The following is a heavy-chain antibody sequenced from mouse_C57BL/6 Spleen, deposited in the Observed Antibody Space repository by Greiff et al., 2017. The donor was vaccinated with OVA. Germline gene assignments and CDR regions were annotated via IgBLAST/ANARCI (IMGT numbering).Heavy chain of an antibody. J-gene: IGHJ1*03. D-gene: IGHD1-2*01. CDR2: ISYDGSN. CDR3: ARGPLLRYWYFDV. CDR1: GYSITSGYY. V-gene: IGHV3-6*01. Sequence: EVKLLESGPGLVKPSQSLSLTCSVTGYSITSGYYWNWIRQFPGNKLEWMGYISYDGSNNYNPSLKNRISITRDTSKNQFFLKLNSVTTEDTATYYCARGPLLRYWYFDVWGTGTTVTVSS.